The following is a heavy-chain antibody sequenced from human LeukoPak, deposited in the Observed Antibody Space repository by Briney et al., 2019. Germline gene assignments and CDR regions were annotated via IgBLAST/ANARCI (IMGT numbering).Heavy chain of an antibody. CDR2: IKQDGSEK. V-gene: IGHV3-7*01. CDR3: AGPIAVAAGWFDP. D-gene: IGHD6-19*01. CDR1: GFTFSSYW. J-gene: IGHJ5*02. Sequence: PGGSLRLSCAASGFTFSSYWMSWVRQAPGKGLEWVANIKQDGSEKYYVDSVKGRFTISRDNAKNSLYLQMNSLRAEDTAVYYCAGPIAVAAGWFDPWDQGTLVTVSS.